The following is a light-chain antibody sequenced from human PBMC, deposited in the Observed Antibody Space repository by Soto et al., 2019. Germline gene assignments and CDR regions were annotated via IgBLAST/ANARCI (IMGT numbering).Light chain of an antibody. V-gene: IGKV3-15*01. J-gene: IGKJ1*01. CDR3: QQYNNWPRT. CDR2: GAS. Sequence: EILLTQSPGTLSLSPGERATLSCRASQSVSSDLAWYHQKPGQAPRLLIYGASTRATGIPARSSGSGSGTEFTLTINSLQSEDFEVYYCQQYNNWPRTFGQGTKVDIK. CDR1: QSVSSD.